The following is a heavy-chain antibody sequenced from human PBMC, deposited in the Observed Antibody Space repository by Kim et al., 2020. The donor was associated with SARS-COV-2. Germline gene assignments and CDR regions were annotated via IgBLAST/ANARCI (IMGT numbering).Heavy chain of an antibody. V-gene: IGHV3-53*01. J-gene: IGHJ4*02. D-gene: IGHD3-10*01. Sequence: GDRADSADTVKGRFTIPRDNSKNTLFLQMNSLRPEDTAVYYCARGGSDFDYWGQGVLVTVSS. CDR3: ARGGSDFDY. CDR2: GDRA.